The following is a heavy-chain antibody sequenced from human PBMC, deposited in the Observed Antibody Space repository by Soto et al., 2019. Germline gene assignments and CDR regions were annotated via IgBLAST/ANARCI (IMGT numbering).Heavy chain of an antibody. CDR1: GGSISSYY. Sequence: SETLSLTCTVSGGSISSYYWSWIRQPPGKGLEWIGYIYYSGSTNYNPSLKSRVTISVDTSKNQFSLKLSSVTAADTAVYYCASRLRGYSYGSFRNGMDVWGQGTTVTVSS. J-gene: IGHJ6*02. CDR3: ASRLRGYSYGSFRNGMDV. V-gene: IGHV4-59*01. D-gene: IGHD5-18*01. CDR2: IYYSGST.